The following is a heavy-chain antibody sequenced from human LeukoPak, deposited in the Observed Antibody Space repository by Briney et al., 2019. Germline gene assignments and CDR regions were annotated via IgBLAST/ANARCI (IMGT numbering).Heavy chain of an antibody. CDR2: ISYDGSDK. Sequence: GGSLRLSCAASGFTFSSYGMYWVRQAPGKGLEWLAVISYDGSDKYYAASVEGRFTISRDNSKNTLYLQMNGLRAEDTAVYYCAKGVYDSSGYYYTLGYWGQGTLVTVSS. CDR1: GFTFSSYG. V-gene: IGHV3-30*18. D-gene: IGHD3-22*01. CDR3: AKGVYDSSGYYYTLGY. J-gene: IGHJ4*02.